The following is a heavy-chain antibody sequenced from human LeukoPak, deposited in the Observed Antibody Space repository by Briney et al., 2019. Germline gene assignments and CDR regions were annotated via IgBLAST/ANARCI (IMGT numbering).Heavy chain of an antibody. Sequence: GGSLRLSCAASGFTVSSNYMTWVRQAPGKGLEWVSIFYSGGSTYYADSVKGRFTISRDNSKNTVYLQMNTLRAEDTAVYYYARTDSSGYYDCWGQGTLVTVSS. J-gene: IGHJ4*02. V-gene: IGHV3-53*01. CDR1: GFTVSSNY. CDR3: ARTDSSGYYDC. CDR2: FYSGGST. D-gene: IGHD3-22*01.